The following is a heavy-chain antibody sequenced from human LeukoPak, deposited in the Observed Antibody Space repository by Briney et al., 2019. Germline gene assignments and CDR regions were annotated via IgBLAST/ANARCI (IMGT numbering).Heavy chain of an antibody. J-gene: IGHJ4*02. CDR1: GFTFSSYA. CDR2: ISYDGSNK. CDR3: ARDRVVDY. Sequence: GGSLRVSCAASGFTFSSYAMHWVRQAPGKGLEWVAVISYDGSNKYYADSVKGRFTISRDNSKNTLYLQMNSLRAEDTAVYYCARDRVVDYWGQGTLVTVSS. V-gene: IGHV3-30*04.